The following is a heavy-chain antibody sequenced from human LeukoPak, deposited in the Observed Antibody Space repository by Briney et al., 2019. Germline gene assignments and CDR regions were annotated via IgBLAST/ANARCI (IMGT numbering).Heavy chain of an antibody. J-gene: IGHJ6*02. V-gene: IGHV3-53*01. Sequence: GGSLRLSCAASGFTVSSNYMSWVRQAPGKGLEWVSVIYSGGSTYYADSVKGRFTISRDNSKNTLYLQMNSLRAEDTAVYYCAKDRRSGSYWVKGMDVWGQGTTVTVSS. CDR3: AKDRRSGSYWVKGMDV. CDR1: GFTVSSNY. D-gene: IGHD1-26*01. CDR2: IYSGGST.